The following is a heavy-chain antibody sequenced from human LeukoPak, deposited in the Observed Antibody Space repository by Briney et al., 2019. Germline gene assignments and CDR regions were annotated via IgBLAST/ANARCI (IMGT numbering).Heavy chain of an antibody. V-gene: IGHV1-18*01. CDR3: ARDLQAVVGSYYYYGMDV. J-gene: IGHJ6*02. CDR1: GYTFTSYG. CDR2: ISAYNGNT. D-gene: IGHD4-23*01. Sequence: ASVKVSCKASGYTFTSYGISWVRQAPGQRLEWMGWISAYNGNTNYAQKFQGRVTMTTDTSTSTAYMELRSLRSDDTAVYYCARDLQAVVGSYYYYGMDVWGQGTTVTVSS.